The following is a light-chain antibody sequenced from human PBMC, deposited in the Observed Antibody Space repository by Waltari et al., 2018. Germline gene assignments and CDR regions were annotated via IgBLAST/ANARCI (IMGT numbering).Light chain of an antibody. CDR3: QQYGDSPRT. CDR2: GTS. CDR1: QSVSSGY. Sequence: ELVLMQSPATLSLSPGDRATLSCGASQSVSSGYLAWYQQKPGLAPRLLIYGTSTRATGVPDRFRGSGSGREFALSISRLEPEDFAVYYCQQYGDSPRTFGQGTKVEIK. V-gene: IGKV3D-20*01. J-gene: IGKJ1*01.